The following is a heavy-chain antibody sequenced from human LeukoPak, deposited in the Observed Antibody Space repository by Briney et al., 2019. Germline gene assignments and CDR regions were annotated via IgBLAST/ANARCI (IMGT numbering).Heavy chain of an antibody. CDR3: VKEAGTTLAGGF. J-gene: IGHJ3*01. D-gene: IGHD1-7*01. V-gene: IGHV3-23*01. Sequence: GGSLRLSCAASGFSFNTNAMSWVRQAPGKGLEWVSSIRGNGASTYYGDSVKGRFTISRDNSKNTLYLQMNSLRAGDTAVYYCVKEAGTTLAGGFWGQGTMASVSS. CDR2: IRGNGAST. CDR1: GFSFNTNA.